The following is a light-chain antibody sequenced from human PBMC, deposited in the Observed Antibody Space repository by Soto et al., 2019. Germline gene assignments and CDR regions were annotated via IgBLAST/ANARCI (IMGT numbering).Light chain of an antibody. CDR1: SSDVGGYNY. CDR3: SSYTSSSTLVYV. V-gene: IGLV2-14*01. Sequence: QSALTQPASVSGSPGQSITISCTGTSSDVGGYNYVSWYQQHPGKAPKLMIYDVSNRPSVVSNRFSGSKSGNTASLTISGLQAEDEADYYCSSYTSSSTLVYVFGTGTKVTVL. CDR2: DVS. J-gene: IGLJ1*01.